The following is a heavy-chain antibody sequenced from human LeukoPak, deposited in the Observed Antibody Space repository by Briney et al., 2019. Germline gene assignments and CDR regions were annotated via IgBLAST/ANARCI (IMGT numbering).Heavy chain of an antibody. CDR2: IYTSGST. Sequence: SETLSLTCTVSGGSISSYYWSWIRQPAGKGLEWIGRIYTSGSTNYNPSLKSRVTMSVGTSKNQFSLKLSSVTAADTAVYYCARDRTTVTTVAYYYMDVWGKGTTVTVSS. J-gene: IGHJ6*03. CDR3: ARDRTTVTTVAYYYMDV. D-gene: IGHD4-11*01. CDR1: GGSISSYY. V-gene: IGHV4-4*07.